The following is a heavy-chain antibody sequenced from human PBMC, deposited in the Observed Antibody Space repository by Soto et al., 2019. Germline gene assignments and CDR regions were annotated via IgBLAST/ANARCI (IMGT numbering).Heavy chain of an antibody. CDR3: ASPALGAGYYDSSGYFSY. J-gene: IGHJ4*02. D-gene: IGHD3-22*01. Sequence: QVQLVESGGGVVQPGRSLRLSCAASGFTFSSYGMHWVRQAPGKGLEWVAVIWYDGSNKYYADSVKGRFTISRDNSKNTLYLQMNSLGAEDTAVYYCASPALGAGYYDSSGYFSYWGQGTLVAVSS. CDR2: IWYDGSNK. CDR1: GFTFSSYG. V-gene: IGHV3-33*01.